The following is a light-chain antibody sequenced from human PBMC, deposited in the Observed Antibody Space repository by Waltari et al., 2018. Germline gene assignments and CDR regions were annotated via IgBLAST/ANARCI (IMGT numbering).Light chain of an antibody. CDR2: EVS. CDR1: SSDVGGYNY. V-gene: IGLV2-14*01. CDR3: LSYTSSSTYV. Sequence: QSALTQPASVSGSPGQSITFSCTGTSSDVGGYNYVSWYQQHPGKVPKLMIYEVSNRPSGVSKRFCGSKSGNTAYLTISVLQAEDEADYYCLSYTSSSTYVFGTGTKVTVL. J-gene: IGLJ1*01.